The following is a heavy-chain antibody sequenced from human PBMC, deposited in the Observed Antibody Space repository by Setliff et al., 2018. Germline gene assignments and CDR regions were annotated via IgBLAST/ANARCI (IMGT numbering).Heavy chain of an antibody. CDR2: IYHSGST. Sequence: PSETLSLTCAVSGYSISSGYYWGWIRQPPGKGLEWIGSIYHSGSTYYNPSLKSRVTISVDTSKNQFSLKLSSVTAADTAVYYCARLLVVTDAFDIWGQGTMVTV. J-gene: IGHJ3*02. CDR3: ARLLVVTDAFDI. CDR1: GYSISSGYY. V-gene: IGHV4-38-2*01. D-gene: IGHD3-22*01.